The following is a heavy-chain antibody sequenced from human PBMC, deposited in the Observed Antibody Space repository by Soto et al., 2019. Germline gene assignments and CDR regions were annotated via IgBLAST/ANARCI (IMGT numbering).Heavy chain of an antibody. CDR2: IYYSGST. Sequence: SETLSLTCTVSGGSISSYYWSWIRQPPGKGLEWIGYIYYSGSTNYNPSLKSRVTISVDTSKNQFSLKLSSVTAADTAVYYCARSLSRDGYRGYDYWGQGTLVTVSS. J-gene: IGHJ4*02. CDR1: GGSISSYY. D-gene: IGHD5-12*01. V-gene: IGHV4-59*01. CDR3: ARSLSRDGYRGYDY.